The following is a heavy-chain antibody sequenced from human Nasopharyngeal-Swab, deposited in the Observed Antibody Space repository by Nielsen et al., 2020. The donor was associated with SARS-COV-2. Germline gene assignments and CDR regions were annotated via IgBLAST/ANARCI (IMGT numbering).Heavy chain of an antibody. Sequence: SETLSLTCTVSGGSISSYYWSWIRQPPGKGLEWIGYIYYSGSTNYNPSLKSRVTISVDTSKNQFSLKLSSVTAADTAVYYCARGGRQLVRQGVFVYWGQGTLVTVSS. D-gene: IGHD6-13*01. J-gene: IGHJ4*02. CDR1: GGSISSYY. CDR2: IYYSGST. CDR3: ARGGRQLVRQGVFVY. V-gene: IGHV4-59*01.